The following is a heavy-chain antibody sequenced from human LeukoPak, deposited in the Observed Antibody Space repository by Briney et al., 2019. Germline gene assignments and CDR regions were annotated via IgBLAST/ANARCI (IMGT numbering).Heavy chain of an antibody. CDR2: ISGSGGST. D-gene: IGHD2-15*01. V-gene: IGHV3-23*01. Sequence: QPGGSLRLSCAASGFTFSSYAMSWVRQAPGKGLEWVPAISGSGGSTYYADSVKGRFTISRDNSKNTLYPQMNSLRAEDTAVYYCAKAPSRTLEVAATFFDYWGQGTLVTVSS. J-gene: IGHJ4*02. CDR1: GFTFSSYA. CDR3: AKAPSRTLEVAATFFDY.